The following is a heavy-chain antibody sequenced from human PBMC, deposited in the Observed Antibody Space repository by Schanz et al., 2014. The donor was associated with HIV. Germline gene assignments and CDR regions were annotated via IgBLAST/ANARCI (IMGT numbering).Heavy chain of an antibody. CDR3: ANSGYCTSGVCYTRGYDTDV. CDR2: IWYDGSNK. CDR1: GFTFSSYG. V-gene: IGHV3-33*06. D-gene: IGHD2-8*01. J-gene: IGHJ6*02. Sequence: QVQLVESGGGVVQPGRSLRLSCAASGFTFSSYGMHWVRQAPGKGLEWVAVIWYDGSNKYYADSVKGQFTISRDNPKNMLYLQMNSLRAEDTAVYYCANSGYCTSGVCYTRGYDTDVWGQGTTVTVSS.